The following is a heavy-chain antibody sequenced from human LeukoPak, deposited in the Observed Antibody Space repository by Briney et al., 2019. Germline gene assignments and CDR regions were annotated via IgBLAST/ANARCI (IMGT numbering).Heavy chain of an antibody. CDR2: ISSSGSTI. Sequence: RGSLRLSCAASGFTFSSYEMNWVRQAPGKGLEWVSYISSSGSTIYYADSVKGRFTISRDNAKNSLYLQMNSLRAEDTAVYYCARSDYVWGGTHHAFDIWGQGTMVTVSS. V-gene: IGHV3-48*03. CDR1: GFTFSSYE. J-gene: IGHJ3*02. D-gene: IGHD3-16*01. CDR3: ARSDYVWGGTHHAFDI.